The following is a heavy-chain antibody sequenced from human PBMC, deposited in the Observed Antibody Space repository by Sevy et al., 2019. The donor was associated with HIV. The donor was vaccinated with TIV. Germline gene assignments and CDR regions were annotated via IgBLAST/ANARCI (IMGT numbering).Heavy chain of an antibody. J-gene: IGHJ6*02. D-gene: IGHD6-6*01. CDR3: ARSRPYHGMDV. Sequence: GGSLRLSCAASEFTFSYFYMSWVRQVPGKGLEWVSYISCSGTSINYADSVKGRFTISRDNAKNSLYLQMNSLKDEDTAIYYCARSRPYHGMDVWGQGTTVTVSS. CDR2: ISCSGTSI. V-gene: IGHV3-48*02. CDR1: EFTFSYFY.